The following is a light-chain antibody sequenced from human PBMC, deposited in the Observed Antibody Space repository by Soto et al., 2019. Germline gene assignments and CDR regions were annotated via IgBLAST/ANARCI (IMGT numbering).Light chain of an antibody. CDR1: SSNVGSSN. Sequence: XSGLTQPPSASGTPVQRVTISCSGSSSNVGSSNVNWYQQLPGTAPKLLIYTNNQRPSGVPDRFSGSKSGTSASLAISWLQSEDEADYSCAAWDDSLNGRVFGTGTKVTV. V-gene: IGLV1-44*01. CDR2: TNN. CDR3: AAWDDSLNGRV. J-gene: IGLJ1*01.